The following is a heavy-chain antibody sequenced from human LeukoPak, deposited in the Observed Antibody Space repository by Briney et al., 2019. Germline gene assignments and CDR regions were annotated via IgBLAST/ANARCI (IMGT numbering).Heavy chain of an antibody. Sequence: GGSLRLSCAASGFTLSSSYMSWVRQAPAKGLDWGSVIYSGGSTDYADSVKGRFTNSRDNSKNTLYLQMNSLRAEDTAVYYCARDVSLYCSSATCFHDAFDIWGQGTMVTVSS. CDR1: GFTLSSSY. CDR3: ARDVSLYCSSATCFHDAFDI. D-gene: IGHD2-2*01. CDR2: IYSGGST. J-gene: IGHJ3*02. V-gene: IGHV3-66*02.